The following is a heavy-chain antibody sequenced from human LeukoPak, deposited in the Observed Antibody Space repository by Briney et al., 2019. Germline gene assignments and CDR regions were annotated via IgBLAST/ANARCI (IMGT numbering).Heavy chain of an antibody. D-gene: IGHD3-22*01. J-gene: IGHJ4*02. Sequence: PGGSLRLSCAASGFTFSSYAMSWIRQPPGKGLEWIGEINHSGSTNYNPSLKSRVTISVDTSKNQFSLKLSSVTAADTAVYYCARPVNSGYYGGGYWGQGTLVAVSS. CDR2: INHSGST. CDR3: ARPVNSGYYGGGY. V-gene: IGHV4-34*01. CDR1: GFTFSSYA.